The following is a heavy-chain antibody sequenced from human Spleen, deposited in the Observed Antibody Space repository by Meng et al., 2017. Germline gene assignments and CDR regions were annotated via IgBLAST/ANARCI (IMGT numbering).Heavy chain of an antibody. CDR3: ARDRGFGELLPNLNPLYYYYGMDV. Sequence: GESLKISCTASGFTFSDYYMTWIRQAPGKGLEWISYIGGSGTTSTIFYADSVKGRFTISRDNAKKSLYLEMKSLRAEDTAVYYCARDRGFGELLPNLNPLYYYYGMDVWGQGTAVTVSS. CDR1: GFTFSDYY. CDR2: IGGSGTTSTI. D-gene: IGHD3-10*01. J-gene: IGHJ6*02. V-gene: IGHV3-11*04.